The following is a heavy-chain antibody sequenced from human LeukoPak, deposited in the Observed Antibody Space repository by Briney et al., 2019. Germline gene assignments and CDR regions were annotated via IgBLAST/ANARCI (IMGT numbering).Heavy chain of an antibody. CDR3: ARDRSPGMDV. V-gene: IGHV3-21*01. CDR1: GFTFISYS. Sequence: GGSLRLSSAASGFTFISYSMNWVRQAPGKGLEWVSSISSSSSYIYYADSVKGRFTISRDNAKNSLYLQMNSLRAEDTAVYYCARDRSPGMDVWGQGNTVTVSS. CDR2: ISSSSSYI. J-gene: IGHJ6*02.